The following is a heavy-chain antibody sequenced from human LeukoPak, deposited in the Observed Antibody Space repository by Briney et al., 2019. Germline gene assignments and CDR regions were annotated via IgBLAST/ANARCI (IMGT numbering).Heavy chain of an antibody. CDR2: IYYSGST. V-gene: IGHV4-30-4*01. Sequence: PSETLSLTCTVSGGSISSGDYYWSWIRQPPGKGLEWIGYIYYSGSTYYNPSLKSRVTISVDTSKNQFSLKLSSVTAADTAVYYCARHIVGAADSDHDAFDIWGQGTMVTVSS. CDR3: ARHIVGAADSDHDAFDI. CDR1: GGSISSGDYY. J-gene: IGHJ3*02. D-gene: IGHD1-26*01.